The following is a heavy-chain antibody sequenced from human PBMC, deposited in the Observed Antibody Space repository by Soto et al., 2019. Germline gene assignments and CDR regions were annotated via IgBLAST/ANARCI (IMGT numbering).Heavy chain of an antibody. CDR2: IIPILGIA. Sequence: SSVKVSCKAPGYTLTSYYMHWVRQAPGQGLEWMGRIIPILGIANYAQKFQGRVTITADKSTSTAYMELSSLRSEDTAVYYCASLMSSGYYYGMDVWGQ. CDR1: GYTLTSYY. CDR3: ASLMSSGYYYGMDV. D-gene: IGHD3-10*01. J-gene: IGHJ6*02. V-gene: IGHV1-69*02.